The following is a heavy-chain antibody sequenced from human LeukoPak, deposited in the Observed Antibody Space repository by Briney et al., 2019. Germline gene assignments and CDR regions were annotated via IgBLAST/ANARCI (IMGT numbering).Heavy chain of an antibody. CDR3: ARASLTDLSPLDV. V-gene: IGHV3-21*01. Sequence: GGSLRLSCAASGFTFSSYNMNWVRQAPGKGLEWVSSISTSSNYIYYADSVKGRFTISRDNAKNSLYLQMNSQRAEDTAVYYCARASLTDLSPLDVWGKGTTVTVSS. D-gene: IGHD4/OR15-4a*01. CDR1: GFTFSSYN. J-gene: IGHJ6*04. CDR2: ISTSSNYI.